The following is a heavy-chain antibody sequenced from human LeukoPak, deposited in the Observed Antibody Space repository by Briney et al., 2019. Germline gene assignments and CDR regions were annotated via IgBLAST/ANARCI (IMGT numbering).Heavy chain of an antibody. D-gene: IGHD2-21*01. Sequence: SETLSLTCTVSGVSISSYYWNRIRQPPGKGLEWLGYISNSGSTNYSPSLKSRVTISIDTSKNQFSLKLDSVTAADTAVYYCAREAISRYYYGMDVWGQGTTVTVFS. J-gene: IGHJ6*02. CDR1: GVSISSYY. CDR3: AREAISRYYYGMDV. V-gene: IGHV4-59*01. CDR2: ISNSGST.